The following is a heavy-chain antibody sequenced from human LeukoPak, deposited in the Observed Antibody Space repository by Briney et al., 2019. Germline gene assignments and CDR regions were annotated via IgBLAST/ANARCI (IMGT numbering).Heavy chain of an antibody. CDR2: INWNGGST. V-gene: IGHV3-20*04. D-gene: IGHD6-19*01. CDR1: GFTFDDYG. Sequence: GGSLRLSCAASGFTFDDYGMSWVRQAPGKGLEWVSGINWNGGSTYYPDSVKGRFTISRDNSKNTVYLQMTSLRAEDTAIYYCTRDSFESTVADAFDIWGQGTMVTVSS. J-gene: IGHJ3*02. CDR3: TRDSFESTVADAFDI.